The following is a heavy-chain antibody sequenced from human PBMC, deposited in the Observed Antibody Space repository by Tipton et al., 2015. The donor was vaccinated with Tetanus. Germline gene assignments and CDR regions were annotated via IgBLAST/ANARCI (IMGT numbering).Heavy chain of an antibody. V-gene: IGHV3-53*01. CDR3: VRFDF. CDR1: GFTLSDYY. Sequence: SLRLSCAASGFTLSDYYMSWVRQAPGKGLEWVSIIHSADSGSAIFYADSVKGRFTISRDSSKNMLYLHMNSLGVEDTAIYYCVRFDFWGQGTLVTVSS. CDR2: IHSADSGSAI. J-gene: IGHJ4*02.